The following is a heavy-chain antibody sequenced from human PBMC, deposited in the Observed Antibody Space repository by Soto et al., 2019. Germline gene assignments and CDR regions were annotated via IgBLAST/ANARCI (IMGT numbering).Heavy chain of an antibody. CDR2: ISYDGSNK. V-gene: IGHV3-30*18. CDR1: GFTFSSYG. J-gene: IGHJ3*02. Sequence: QVQLVESGGGVVQPGRSLRLSCAASGFTFSSYGMHWVRQAPGKGLEWVAVISYDGSNKYYADSVKGQFTISRDNSKNTLYLQMNSLRAEDTAVYYCANPLLRNMVTTGGAFDIWGQGTMVTVSS. CDR3: ANPLLRNMVTTGGAFDI. D-gene: IGHD4-17*01.